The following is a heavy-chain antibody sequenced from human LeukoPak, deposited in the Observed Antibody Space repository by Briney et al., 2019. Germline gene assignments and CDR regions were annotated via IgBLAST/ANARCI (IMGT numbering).Heavy chain of an antibody. CDR2: ISSSSSYI. J-gene: IGHJ4*02. V-gene: IGHV3-21*04. CDR3: AKAYTAMADFAY. D-gene: IGHD5-18*01. Sequence: TGGSLRLSCAASGFTFSSYSMNWVRQAPGKGLEWVSSISSSSSYIYYADSVKGRFTISRDNAKNSLYLQMNSLRAEDTAVYYCAKAYTAMADFAYWGQGTLVTVSS. CDR1: GFTFSSYS.